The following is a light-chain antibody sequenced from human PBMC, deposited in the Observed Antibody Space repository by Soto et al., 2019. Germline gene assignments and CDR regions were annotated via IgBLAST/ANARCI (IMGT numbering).Light chain of an antibody. CDR2: LAS. V-gene: IGKV1-9*01. CDR3: QYLNSFPLT. J-gene: IGKJ4*01. Sequence: IQLTQSPSSLSASVGDRVTITCRASQVISKYLAWYQQKPRKAPKLLIYLASTLQGGVPSRFSGSGSGTDFSLTISSLQPEDVATYYCQYLNSFPLTFGGGTKVEIK. CDR1: QVISKY.